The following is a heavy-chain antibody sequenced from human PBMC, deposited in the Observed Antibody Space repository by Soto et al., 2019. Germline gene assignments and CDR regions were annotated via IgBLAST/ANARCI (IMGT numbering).Heavy chain of an antibody. Sequence: PVDVSCEASGATFSRCAIIWVRQEPEQGLEWMGGIIPIFGTANYAQKFQGRVTITADESTSTAYMELSSLRSEDTAVYYCARVEVVPAASGYYGMDVWGQGTTVQVS. J-gene: IGHJ6*02. V-gene: IGHV1-69*01. D-gene: IGHD2-2*01. CDR3: ARVEVVPAASGYYGMDV. CDR2: IIPIFGTA. CDR1: GATFSRCA.